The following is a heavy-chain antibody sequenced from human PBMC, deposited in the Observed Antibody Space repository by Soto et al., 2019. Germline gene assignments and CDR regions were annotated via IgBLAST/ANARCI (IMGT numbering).Heavy chain of an antibody. V-gene: IGHV4-39*01. CDR1: GGSISSSSYY. CDR2: IYYSGST. Sequence: SETLSLTCTVSGGSISSSSYYWGWIRQPPGKGLEWIGSIYYSGSTYYNPSLKSRVTISVDTSKNQFSLKLSSVTAADTAVYYCARNMTTGRRDAFDIWGQGTMVTV. J-gene: IGHJ3*02. D-gene: IGHD4-17*01. CDR3: ARNMTTGRRDAFDI.